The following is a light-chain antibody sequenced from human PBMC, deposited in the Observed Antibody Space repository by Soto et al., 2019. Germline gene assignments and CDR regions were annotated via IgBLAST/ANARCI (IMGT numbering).Light chain of an antibody. V-gene: IGKV1-27*01. CDR2: AAS. Sequence: DIQMTQSPSSLSASVGDRVTITCRASQGISNFLAWYQQKPGKVPKLLIFAASTLQSGVPSRFSGSGSGTDFPLTISSLQHEDVATYYCQKYNTAPIFTFGPGTKVDIK. J-gene: IGKJ3*01. CDR1: QGISNF. CDR3: QKYNTAPIFT.